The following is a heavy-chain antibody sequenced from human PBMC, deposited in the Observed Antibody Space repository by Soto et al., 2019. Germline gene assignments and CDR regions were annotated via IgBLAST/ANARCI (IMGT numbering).Heavy chain of an antibody. Sequence: QEQLVQSGPEVQKPGSSVPVSCQASAGPFNNYAICWVRQAPGQGLEWMGGTIPLFSTSSYAQRFQGRVTITADKSTSTVYMEMSNLKSEDTALYYCARAAGRPYYFYGMDVWGQGTMVTVSS. CDR2: TIPLFSTS. CDR3: ARAAGRPYYFYGMDV. J-gene: IGHJ6*02. CDR1: AGPFNNYA. V-gene: IGHV1-69*06. D-gene: IGHD3-10*01.